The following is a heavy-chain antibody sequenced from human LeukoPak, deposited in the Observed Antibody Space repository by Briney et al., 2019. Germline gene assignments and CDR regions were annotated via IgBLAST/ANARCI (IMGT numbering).Heavy chain of an antibody. CDR3: ARRESVFDY. CDR2: ISAYYGQT. Sequence: GASVKLSCKASGYNFSIHGFTWGRHAPGQGLEWMRWISAYYGQTNYTQKVQGRVTMSTDTSTNTAYMELRSLRADDTAVYYCARRESVFDYWGQGTLVTVSS. CDR1: GYNFSIHG. J-gene: IGHJ4*02. D-gene: IGHD3-10*01. V-gene: IGHV1-18*01.